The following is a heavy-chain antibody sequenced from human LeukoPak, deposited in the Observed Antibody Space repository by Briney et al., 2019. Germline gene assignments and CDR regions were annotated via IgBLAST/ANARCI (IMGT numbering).Heavy chain of an antibody. D-gene: IGHD6-19*01. CDR2: ISWNSGSI. CDR3: AKDNRRHYTSGPNPDSLH. J-gene: IGHJ4*02. V-gene: IGHV3-9*01. CDR1: GFIFNNYA. Sequence: GGSLRVSCAGSGFIFNNYAMHWVRQPPGKGLEWVSGISWNSGSIDYADSVKGRFTISRDNAKNSLYLQMNSLRVEDTAFYYCAKDNRRHYTSGPNPDSLHWGQGALVTVSS.